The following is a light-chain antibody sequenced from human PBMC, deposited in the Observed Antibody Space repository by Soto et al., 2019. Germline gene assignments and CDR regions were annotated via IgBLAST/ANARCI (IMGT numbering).Light chain of an antibody. CDR3: GSYTNSSTRAGG. Sequence: QSVLTQPASVSGTPGQSITISCTGTSGDIGSCNRVSWYQQHPGKTPKLIIYEATARPSAVSNRFSGSKSGTTASLAISWLQAEDEAKYYCGSYTNSSTRAGGFGTGTKVTVL. V-gene: IGLV2-14*01. CDR2: EAT. CDR1: SGDIGSCNR. J-gene: IGLJ1*01.